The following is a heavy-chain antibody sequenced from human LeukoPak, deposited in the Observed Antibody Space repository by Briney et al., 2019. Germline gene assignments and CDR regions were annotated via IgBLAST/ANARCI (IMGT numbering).Heavy chain of an antibody. CDR1: GVSFSGYY. D-gene: IGHD6-19*01. CDR2: INHSGST. Sequence: SETLSLTCAVYGVSFSGYYWSWIRQPPGKGLEWIGEINHSGSTNYNPSLKSRVTISVDTSKNQFSLKLSSVTAADTAVYYCARERQWLVPDAFDIWSQGTMVTVSS. CDR3: ARERQWLVPDAFDI. J-gene: IGHJ3*02. V-gene: IGHV4-34*01.